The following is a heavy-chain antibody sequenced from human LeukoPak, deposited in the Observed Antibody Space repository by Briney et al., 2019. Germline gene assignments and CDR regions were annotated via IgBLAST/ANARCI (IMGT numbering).Heavy chain of an antibody. J-gene: IGHJ4*02. V-gene: IGHV3-21*01. CDR3: VRVTFSSFDY. CDR2: ISSSSSNT. Sequence: GGSLRLSCAASGFTFSSYSMSWVRQAPGKGLEWVSSISSSSSNTYYADSVKGRFTISRDNAKNSLYLQMNSLRAEDTAVYYCVRVTFSSFDYWGQGTLVTVSS. D-gene: IGHD3-3*01. CDR1: GFTFSSYS.